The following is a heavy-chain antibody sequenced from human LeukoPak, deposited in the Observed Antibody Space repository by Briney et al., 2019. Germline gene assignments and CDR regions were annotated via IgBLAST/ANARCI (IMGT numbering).Heavy chain of an antibody. J-gene: IGHJ5*02. Sequence: ASVKVSCKASGYTFTGYYMHWVRQAPGQGLEWMGWINPNSGGTNYAQKFQGRVTMTRDTSISTAYMELSRLRSGDTAVYYCARSPQRGATKRFDPWGQGTLVTVSS. CDR3: ARSPQRGATKRFDP. CDR1: GYTFTGYY. D-gene: IGHD1-26*01. CDR2: INPNSGGT. V-gene: IGHV1-2*02.